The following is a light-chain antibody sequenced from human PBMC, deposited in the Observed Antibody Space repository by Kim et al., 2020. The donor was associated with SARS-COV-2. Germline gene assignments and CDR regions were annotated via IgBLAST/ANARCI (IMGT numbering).Light chain of an antibody. Sequence: QSALTQAACVSGSPGQSITISCTGTSSDVGNYDLVSWYQHHAGNAPKLMIYEVTKRPSGVSNRFSASKSGNTASLTISGLQAEDEADYYCSSYARGSTLYVFGTGTKVTVL. V-gene: IGLV2-23*02. CDR2: EVT. CDR1: SSDVGNYDL. J-gene: IGLJ1*01. CDR3: SSYARGSTLYV.